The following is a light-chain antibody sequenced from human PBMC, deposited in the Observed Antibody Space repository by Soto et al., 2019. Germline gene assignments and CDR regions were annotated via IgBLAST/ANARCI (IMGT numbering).Light chain of an antibody. V-gene: IGKV1-39*01. J-gene: IGKJ4*01. Sequence: DIQMTQSPSSLSASVGDRFTITCRASQSIGTYLDWYQYKPGKAPKVVIYAVSSLQAGVPSRFSGSGSGADFSLTITSLQPEDAATYYCQKYDSGPLTFGGGTKVDIK. CDR2: AVS. CDR3: QKYDSGPLT. CDR1: QSIGTY.